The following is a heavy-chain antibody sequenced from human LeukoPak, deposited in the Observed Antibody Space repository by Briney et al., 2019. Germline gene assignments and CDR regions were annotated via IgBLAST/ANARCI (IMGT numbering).Heavy chain of an antibody. Sequence: SETLSLTCAVYGGSFSGYYWSWMRHPPGKGLEWIGEINHSGSTNYNPSLKSRVTISVDTSKNQFSLKLSSVTAADTAVYYCARGTGSYYYWGQGTLVTVSS. D-gene: IGHD3-10*01. CDR1: GGSFSGYY. CDR2: INHSGST. J-gene: IGHJ4*02. V-gene: IGHV4-34*01. CDR3: ARGTGSYYY.